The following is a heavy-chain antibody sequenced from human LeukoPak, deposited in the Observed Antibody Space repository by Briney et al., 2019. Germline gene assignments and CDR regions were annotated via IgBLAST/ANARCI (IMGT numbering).Heavy chain of an antibody. V-gene: IGHV4-59*11. Sequence: SETLSLTCTVSDGSISSHYWSWIRQPPGKGLEWIGYIYDTGSTNYNPSLKSRVTISVDTSKNQFSLKLSSVTAADTAVYYCARGASYFRYWGQGTLVTVSS. CDR3: ARGASYFRY. CDR1: DGSISSHY. CDR2: IYDTGST. J-gene: IGHJ4*02.